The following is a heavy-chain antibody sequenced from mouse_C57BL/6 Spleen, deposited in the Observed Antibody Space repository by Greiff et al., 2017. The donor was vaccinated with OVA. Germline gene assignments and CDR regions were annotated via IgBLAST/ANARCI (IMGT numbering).Heavy chain of an antibody. CDR3: AREVYDYAMDY. J-gene: IGHJ4*01. D-gene: IGHD2-4*01. Sequence: VQVVESGAELVRPGTSVKVSCKASGYAFTNYLIEWVKQRPGQGLEWIGVINPGSGGTNYNEKFKGKATLTADKSSSTAYMQLSSLTSEDSAVYFCAREVYDYAMDYWGQGTSVTVSS. CDR2: INPGSGGT. V-gene: IGHV1-54*01. CDR1: GYAFTNYL.